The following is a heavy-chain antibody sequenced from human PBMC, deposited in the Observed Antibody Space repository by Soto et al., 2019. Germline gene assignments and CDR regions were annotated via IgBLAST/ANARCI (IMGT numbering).Heavy chain of an antibody. CDR3: TRVLQLRYWYFDL. D-gene: IGHD1-7*01. V-gene: IGHV1-69*06. Sequence: PGPSVKVSCKASGCTFSIYAISWVRQAPGHGLEWMGGIIPIFGTANYAQKFQGRVTITADTSTSTAYMELSSLRSEDTAVYYCTRVLQLRYWYFDLWGRGTLVTVSS. CDR2: IIPIFGTA. J-gene: IGHJ2*01. CDR1: GCTFSIYA.